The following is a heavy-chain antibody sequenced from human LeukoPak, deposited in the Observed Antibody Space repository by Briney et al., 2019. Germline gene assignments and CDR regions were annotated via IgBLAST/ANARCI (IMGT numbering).Heavy chain of an antibody. CDR2: INHSGST. Sequence: PSETLSLTCAVYGGSFSGYYWSWIRQPPGKGLEWIGEINHSGSTNYNPSLKSRVTISVDTSMNQFSLKLSSVTAADTAVYYCARRPRGILYYYYMDVWGKGTTVTVSS. J-gene: IGHJ6*03. D-gene: IGHD3-16*01. CDR1: GGSFSGYY. CDR3: ARRPRGILYYYYMDV. V-gene: IGHV4-34*01.